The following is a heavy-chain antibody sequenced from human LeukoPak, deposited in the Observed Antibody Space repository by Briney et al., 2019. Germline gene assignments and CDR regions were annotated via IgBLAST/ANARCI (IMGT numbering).Heavy chain of an antibody. Sequence: GGSLRLSCAASGFTVSDHYMNWVRQAPGKGLEWVSVMYSGGSTYYADSVKGRFTISRDNSKNTLYLQMNSLRAEDTAVYYCAKGGSMVRGVPNWFDPWGQGTLVTVSS. J-gene: IGHJ5*02. V-gene: IGHV3-53*01. CDR3: AKGGSMVRGVPNWFDP. D-gene: IGHD3-10*01. CDR2: MYSGGST. CDR1: GFTVSDHY.